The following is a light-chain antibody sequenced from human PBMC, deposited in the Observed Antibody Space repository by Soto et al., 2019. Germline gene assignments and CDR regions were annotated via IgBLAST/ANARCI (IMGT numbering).Light chain of an antibody. Sequence: DMPMTQSPSSLSASVGDRVTITCRASQSISNYLNWYQQKPGKAPKLLIYAASSLQSGVPSTFSGSGSGTDFTLTISSLQPEDFATYYCQQSYSIPYTFGQGTKLEIK. J-gene: IGKJ2*01. CDR1: QSISNY. CDR3: QQSYSIPYT. V-gene: IGKV1-39*01. CDR2: AAS.